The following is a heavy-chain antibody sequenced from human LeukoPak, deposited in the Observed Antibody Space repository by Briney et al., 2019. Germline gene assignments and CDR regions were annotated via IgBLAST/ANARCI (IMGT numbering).Heavy chain of an antibody. Sequence: PSETLSLTCAVYGGSFSGYYWSWIRQPPGKGLEWIGEINHSGSTNYNPSLKSRVTISVGTSKNQFSLKLSSVTAADTAVYYCARGFLKWLHGRGFDYWGQGTLVTVSS. CDR2: INHSGST. CDR1: GGSFSGYY. D-gene: IGHD5-24*01. V-gene: IGHV4-34*01. J-gene: IGHJ4*02. CDR3: ARGFLKWLHGRGFDY.